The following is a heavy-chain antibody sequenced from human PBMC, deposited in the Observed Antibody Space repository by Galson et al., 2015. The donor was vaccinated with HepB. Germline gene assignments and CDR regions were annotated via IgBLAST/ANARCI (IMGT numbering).Heavy chain of an antibody. CDR1: GFTFSSYA. Sequence: SLRLSCAASGFTFSSYAMHWVRQAPGKGLEWVAVISYDGSNKYYAGSVKGRFTISRDNSKNTLYLQMNSLRAEDTAVYYCARKYSSGWYDYWGQGTLVTVSS. V-gene: IGHV3-30-3*01. D-gene: IGHD6-19*01. CDR3: ARKYSSGWYDY. CDR2: ISYDGSNK. J-gene: IGHJ4*02.